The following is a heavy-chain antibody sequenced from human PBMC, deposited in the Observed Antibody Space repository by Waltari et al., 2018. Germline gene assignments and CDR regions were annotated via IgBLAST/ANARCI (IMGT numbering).Heavy chain of an antibody. D-gene: IGHD1-26*01. V-gene: IGHV3-7*01. CDR2: IKEDGSDK. Sequence: QLVEAGGGVAAPGGPRGGCWAGSGWPHTKYMVRWVREAPGKGLGWVANIKEDGSDKNYVDSVKGRFAISRDNAKNSLYLQMNSLRVEDRAVYYCAREMPGATTLFDYWGQGTLVTVAS. J-gene: IGHJ4*02. CDR1: GWPHTKYM. CDR3: AREMPGATTLFDY.